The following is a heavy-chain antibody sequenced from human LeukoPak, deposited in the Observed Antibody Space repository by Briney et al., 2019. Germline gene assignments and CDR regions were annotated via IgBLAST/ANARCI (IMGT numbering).Heavy chain of an antibody. CDR3: ARRGSWLREEHYYYGMDV. J-gene: IGHJ6*02. V-gene: IGHV1-69*06. CDR1: GGTFSSYA. D-gene: IGHD6-13*01. Sequence: SVKVSCKASGGTFSSYAISWVRQAPGQGLEWMGGLIPTFGTANYAQKFQGRVTITADKSTNIAYMELSSLRSEDTAVYYCARRGSWLREEHYYYGMDVWGQGTTVTVSS. CDR2: LIPTFGTA.